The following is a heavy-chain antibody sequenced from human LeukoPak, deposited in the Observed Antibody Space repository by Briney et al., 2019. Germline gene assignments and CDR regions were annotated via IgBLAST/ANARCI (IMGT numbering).Heavy chain of an antibody. V-gene: IGHV3-53*01. D-gene: IGHD5-18*01. Sequence: PGGSLRLSCAASGFIVSSNYMIWVRQARGKGLEGVSVIYSGGSTYYADSVKGRFTISRDNSKNTLYLQMNSLRAEDTAVYYCARDLGSYGSVDAFDIWGQGTMVTVSS. J-gene: IGHJ3*02. CDR3: ARDLGSYGSVDAFDI. CDR2: IYSGGST. CDR1: GFIVSSNY.